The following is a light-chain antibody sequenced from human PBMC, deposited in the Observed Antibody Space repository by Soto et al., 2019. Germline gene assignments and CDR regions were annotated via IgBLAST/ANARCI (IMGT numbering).Light chain of an antibody. CDR2: DAS. Sequence: EIVMTQSPATLSVSPGERATLSCRVSQSVSSNLAWYQQKRGQAPRLLIYDASTRATGIPARFSGSGSGTEFTLTISSLQSEDFAVYYCQQYNNWPRTFGQGTKVEIK. CDR1: QSVSSN. J-gene: IGKJ1*01. CDR3: QQYNNWPRT. V-gene: IGKV3-15*01.